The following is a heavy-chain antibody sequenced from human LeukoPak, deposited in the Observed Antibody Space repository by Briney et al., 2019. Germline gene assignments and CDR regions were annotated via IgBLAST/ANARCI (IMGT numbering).Heavy chain of an antibody. J-gene: IGHJ4*02. Sequence: GESLKISCKGSGYSFTSYWIGWVRQMPGKGLEWMGIIYPGDSDTRYSPSFQGQVTISADKSISTAYLQWSSLKATDTAMYYCARWARTGGSCYSGPEDYWGQGTLVTVSS. D-gene: IGHD2-15*01. CDR2: IYPGDSDT. CDR1: GYSFTSYW. CDR3: ARWARTGGSCYSGPEDY. V-gene: IGHV5-51*01.